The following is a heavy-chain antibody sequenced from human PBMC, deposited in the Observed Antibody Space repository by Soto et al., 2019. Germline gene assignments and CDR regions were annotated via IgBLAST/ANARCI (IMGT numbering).Heavy chain of an antibody. V-gene: IGHV2-26*01. J-gene: IGHJ4*02. CDR1: GFSLSNARMG. CDR2: IFSNDEK. Sequence: QVTLKESGPVLVKPTETLTLTCTVSGFSLSNARMGVSWIRQPAGKALEWLAHIFSNDEKSYSTSLRSRLTISKDTSKSQVVLTMTSLDPVDTATYYCARSMITVGPPYYFDYWGQGTLVTVSS. CDR3: ARSMITVGPPYYFDY. D-gene: IGHD3-16*01.